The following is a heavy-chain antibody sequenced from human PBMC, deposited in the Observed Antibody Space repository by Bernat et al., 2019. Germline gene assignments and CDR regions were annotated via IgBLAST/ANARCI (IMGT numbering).Heavy chain of an antibody. Sequence: VQLVESGGGLVQPGGSLRLSCAASGFTFSSYSMNWVRQPPGKGLEWIGYIYYRGNTYYNPSLKSRLTISIDTSKNQFSLKLSSVTAADTAVYYCARKPSGQGWFDPWGQGTLVTVSS. J-gene: IGHJ5*02. D-gene: IGHD2-15*01. V-gene: IGHV4-59*08. CDR1: GFTFSSYS. CDR2: IYYRGNT. CDR3: ARKPSGQGWFDP.